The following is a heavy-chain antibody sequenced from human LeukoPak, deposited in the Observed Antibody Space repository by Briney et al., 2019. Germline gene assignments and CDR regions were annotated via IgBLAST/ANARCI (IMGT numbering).Heavy chain of an antibody. V-gene: IGHV5-51*01. D-gene: IGHD5-12*01. Sequence: GESLKISCKGSGYSFTSYWIGWVRQMPGKGLEWMGIIYPGDSDTSYSPSFQGQVTISADKSISTAYLQWSSLKAPDTAMYYCARGKAYSGYSSEGYMDVWGKGTTVTISS. CDR1: GYSFTSYW. J-gene: IGHJ6*03. CDR2: IYPGDSDT. CDR3: ARGKAYSGYSSEGYMDV.